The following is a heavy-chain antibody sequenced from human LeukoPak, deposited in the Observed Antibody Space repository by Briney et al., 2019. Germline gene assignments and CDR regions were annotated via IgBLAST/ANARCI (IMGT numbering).Heavy chain of an antibody. CDR3: AREVSEAGAWFDY. D-gene: IGHD6-19*01. Sequence: GGSLRLSCAASGFTFSSYAMHWVRQAPGKGLEWVAVISYDGSNKYYADSVKGRFTVSRDNGKISVYLQMNSLGVDDTAIYYCAREVSEAGAWFDYWGQGILVTVSS. J-gene: IGHJ4*02. CDR2: ISYDGSNK. V-gene: IGHV3-30-3*01. CDR1: GFTFSSYA.